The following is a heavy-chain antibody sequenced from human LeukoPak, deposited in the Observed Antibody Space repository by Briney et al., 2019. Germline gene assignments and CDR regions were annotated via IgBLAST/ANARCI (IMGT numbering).Heavy chain of an antibody. Sequence: GGSLRLSCAASGFTFSSYWMSWVRQAPGKGLEWVANIKQDGSEKYYVDSVKGRFTISRDNAKNSLYLQMNSLRAEDTAVYYCARKALIAVAGYWFDYWGQGTLVTVSS. D-gene: IGHD6-19*01. CDR2: IKQDGSEK. V-gene: IGHV3-7*01. CDR3: ARKALIAVAGYWFDY. J-gene: IGHJ4*02. CDR1: GFTFSSYW.